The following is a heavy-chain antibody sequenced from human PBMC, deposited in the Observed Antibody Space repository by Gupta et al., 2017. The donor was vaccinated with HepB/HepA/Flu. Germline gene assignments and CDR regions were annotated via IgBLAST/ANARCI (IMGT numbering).Heavy chain of an antibody. CDR1: GFSFSVSW. CDR2: ITSDATIT. Sequence: EMQLVESGGGLVRSGGSLRLSCRASGFSFSVSWMHWVRQVPGRGLEWVSLITSDATITTDADSVKGRFTISRDNAKNTVYLHMDNLRVEDSALYFCAKDFFYNLEAWGQGALVTVSS. J-gene: IGHJ5*02. V-gene: IGHV3-74*03. CDR3: AKDFFYNLEA. D-gene: IGHD3-10*01.